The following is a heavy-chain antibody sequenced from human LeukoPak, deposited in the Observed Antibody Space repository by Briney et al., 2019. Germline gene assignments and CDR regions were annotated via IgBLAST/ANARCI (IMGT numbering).Heavy chain of an antibody. CDR2: INTDGSVT. J-gene: IGHJ4*02. CDR1: GFTFNSYW. Sequence: PTGGSLRLFCAASGFTFNSYWMHWVRQAPGKGLVWVSRINTDGSVTNYADSVKGRFTISRDDAKNTLYLQMNSLRAEDTAVYYCARGDGSGSYRDTFDYWGQGTLVTVSS. V-gene: IGHV3-74*01. CDR3: ARGDGSGSYRDTFDY. D-gene: IGHD3-10*01.